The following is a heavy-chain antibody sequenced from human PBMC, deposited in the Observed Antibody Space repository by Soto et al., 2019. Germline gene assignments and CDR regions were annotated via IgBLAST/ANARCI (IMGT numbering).Heavy chain of an antibody. CDR1: GSSINGSGYY. Sequence: PSEALSLTCTVSGSSINGSGYYWGWIRQPPGKGLEWIGSMFYGVSTYYNPSLKRRVTVSVDTSKNQFSLNLRSVTAADTAVYYCARLPSRHLVDYWGQGTLVTVSS. J-gene: IGHJ4*02. D-gene: IGHD3-3*02. CDR2: MFYGVST. V-gene: IGHV4-39*01. CDR3: ARLPSRHLVDY.